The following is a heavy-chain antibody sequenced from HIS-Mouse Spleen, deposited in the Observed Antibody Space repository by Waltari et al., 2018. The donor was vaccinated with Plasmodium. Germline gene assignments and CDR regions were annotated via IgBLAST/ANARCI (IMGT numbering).Heavy chain of an antibody. CDR1: GFPFSSYW. D-gene: IGHD6-13*01. CDR3: ASSWYWYFDL. CDR2: IKQDGSEK. Sequence: EVQLVESGGGLVKPGGSRRLSCAASGFPFSSYWMSWVRQAPGKGLEWVANIKQDGSEKYYVDSVKGRFTISRDNAKNSLYLQMNSLRAEDTAVYYCASSWYWYFDLWGRGTLVTVSS. V-gene: IGHV3-7*01. J-gene: IGHJ2*01.